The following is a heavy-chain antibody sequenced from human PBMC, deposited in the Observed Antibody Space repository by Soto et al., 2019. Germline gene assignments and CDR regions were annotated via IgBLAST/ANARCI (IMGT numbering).Heavy chain of an antibody. D-gene: IGHD2-2*01. Sequence: SETLSLTCTGFGGSISSSYWSWIRQPPGKGLEWIGYIYYSGSTNYNPSLKSRVTISVDTSKNQFSLKLSSVTAADTAVYYCARHEGYCSSTSCLDNWFDPWGKGTLVTVS. J-gene: IGHJ5*02. V-gene: IGHV4-59*08. CDR3: ARHEGYCSSTSCLDNWFDP. CDR1: GGSISSSY. CDR2: IYYSGST.